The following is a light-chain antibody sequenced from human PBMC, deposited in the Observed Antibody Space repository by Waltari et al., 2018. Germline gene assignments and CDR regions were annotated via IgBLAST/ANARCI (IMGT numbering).Light chain of an antibody. CDR1: QGISKW. CDR2: EAS. CDR3: QQSNSFPRT. V-gene: IGKV1-12*01. J-gene: IGKJ5*01. Sequence: DIRLTQSPSSLSASVGDRVTITCRASQGISKWLAWYQQRPGKAPKVLIYEASTLQTGVPLRLSGSGSGRDFTLTITSLQPEDFATYYCQQSNSFPRTFGQGTRLDIK.